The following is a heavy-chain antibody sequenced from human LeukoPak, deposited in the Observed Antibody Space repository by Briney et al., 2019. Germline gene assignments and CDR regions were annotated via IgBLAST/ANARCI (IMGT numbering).Heavy chain of an antibody. CDR1: GFTFSNYA. Sequence: GGSLRLSCAASGFTFSNYAIHWVRQAPGKGLEYVSVISDNGGGTYYADSVKGRFTISRDNSKNTVYLQLTSLRDEDTAVYYCVKAKDIVVVIAAFFNWGQGTLVTVSS. J-gene: IGHJ4*02. V-gene: IGHV3-64D*06. D-gene: IGHD2-15*01. CDR3: VKAKDIVVVIAAFFN. CDR2: ISDNGGGT.